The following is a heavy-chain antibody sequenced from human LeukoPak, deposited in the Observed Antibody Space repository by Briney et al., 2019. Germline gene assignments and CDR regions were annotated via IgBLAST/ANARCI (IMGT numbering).Heavy chain of an antibody. Sequence: PSETLSLTCTVSGGSISSSSYYWGWIRQPPGKGLEWIGSIYYSGSTYYNPSLKSRVTISVDTSKNQFSLKLSSVTAADTAVYYCAREVSWFGESFNDYWGQGTLVTVSS. V-gene: IGHV4-39*07. CDR2: IYYSGST. D-gene: IGHD3-10*01. CDR1: GGSISSSSYY. CDR3: AREVSWFGESFNDY. J-gene: IGHJ4*02.